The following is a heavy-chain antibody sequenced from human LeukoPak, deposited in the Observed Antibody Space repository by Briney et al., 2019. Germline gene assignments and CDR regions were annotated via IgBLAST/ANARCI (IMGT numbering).Heavy chain of an antibody. CDR2: INPNSGGT. CDR1: GYTFAGYY. V-gene: IGHV1-2*06. D-gene: IGHD2-2*01. Sequence: ASVTVSCKASGYTFAGYYMHWVRQAPGQGLEWMGRINPNSGGTNYAQKFQGRVTMTRDTSISTAYMELSRLRSDDTAVYYCARVAEYCSSTSCYRWFDPWGQGTLVTVSS. J-gene: IGHJ5*02. CDR3: ARVAEYCSSTSCYRWFDP.